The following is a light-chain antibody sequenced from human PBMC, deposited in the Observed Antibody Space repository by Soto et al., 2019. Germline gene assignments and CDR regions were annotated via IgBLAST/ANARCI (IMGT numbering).Light chain of an antibody. J-gene: IGKJ1*01. CDR2: SVS. Sequence: EIVLTHSPGTLSLSALYGAPLSCRSSQSVSNDYVAWVQQKPGQTPRLLIYSVSSRATGIPDRFSGSGSGTDFTLTISRLEPEDFAMYYCLHHGSSLWTFGQGTKVDNK. CDR3: LHHGSSLWT. V-gene: IGKV3-20*01. CDR1: QSVSNDY.